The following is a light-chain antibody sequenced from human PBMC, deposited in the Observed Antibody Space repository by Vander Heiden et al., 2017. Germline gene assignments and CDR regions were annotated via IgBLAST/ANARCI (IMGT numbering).Light chain of an antibody. Sequence: SYDLTQALSVSVALGQTARITWGGKNIGSKNVHWYQQKPGQAPALVIYRDNNRPSGIPERLSGSNSGNTATLTISSAQVGEEADYFCQVWDNGSVVFGGGTKLTVL. J-gene: IGLJ3*02. CDR3: QVWDNGSVV. V-gene: IGLV3-9*01. CDR2: RDN. CDR1: NIGSKN.